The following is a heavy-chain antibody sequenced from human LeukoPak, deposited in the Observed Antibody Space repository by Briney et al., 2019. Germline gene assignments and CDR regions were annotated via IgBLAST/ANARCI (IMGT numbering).Heavy chain of an antibody. Sequence: GESLKISCKGSGYSFTNYWIGWVRQLPGKGLEWMGFIHLGNSDTRYSPSFQGQVTISADKSISTASLQWSSLKASDTAIYYCARHVSTSKWSPMGYWGQGTLVTVSS. CDR1: GYSFTNYW. J-gene: IGHJ4*02. V-gene: IGHV5-51*01. CDR3: ARHVSTSKWSPMGY. CDR2: IHLGNSDT. D-gene: IGHD5/OR15-5a*01.